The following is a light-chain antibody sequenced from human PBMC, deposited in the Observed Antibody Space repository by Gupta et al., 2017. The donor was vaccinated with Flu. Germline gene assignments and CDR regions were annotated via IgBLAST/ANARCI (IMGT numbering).Light chain of an antibody. J-gene: IGLJ3*02. CDR2: DVI. CDR3: SSYTGSTVV. CDR1: SNDFGVYNY. V-gene: IGLV2-14*03. Sequence: GPSNDFGVYNYSSGYQLHPGKIPKRLIYDVITRPSGVSDRFSGSKSGNTASLTISGLQAEDEADYYCSSYTGSTVVFGGGTKLTVL.